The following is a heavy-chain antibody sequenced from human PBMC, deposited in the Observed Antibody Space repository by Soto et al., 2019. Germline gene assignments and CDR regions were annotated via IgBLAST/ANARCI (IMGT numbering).Heavy chain of an antibody. D-gene: IGHD6-19*01. CDR3: ARGGGSSGV. CDR1: GGSIYSYY. CDR2: INDSGST. V-gene: IGHV4-59*01. J-gene: IGHJ4*02. Sequence: PSETLSLTCTVSGGSIYSYYWSWIRQPPGKGLEWIGNINDSGSTNYNPSLKSRVTMSVDTSKNQLSLTLSSVTAADTAVYYCARGGGSSGVWGQGTLVTVSS.